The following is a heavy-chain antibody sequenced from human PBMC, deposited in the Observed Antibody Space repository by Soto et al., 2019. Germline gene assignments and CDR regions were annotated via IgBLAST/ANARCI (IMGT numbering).Heavy chain of an antibody. CDR2: ISPYNGNT. J-gene: IGHJ4*02. CDR3: ARGGQNGFYDSRAMVDY. CDR1: GYTFTSYA. V-gene: IGHV1-18*01. Sequence: ASVKVSCKASGYTFTSYAICWARQAPGQGLEWMGWISPYNGNTNYAQKLQGRVTMTTDTSTSTAYMELRSLRSDDTAVYYCARGGQNGFYDSRAMVDYWGQGTLVTVSS. D-gene: IGHD3-22*01.